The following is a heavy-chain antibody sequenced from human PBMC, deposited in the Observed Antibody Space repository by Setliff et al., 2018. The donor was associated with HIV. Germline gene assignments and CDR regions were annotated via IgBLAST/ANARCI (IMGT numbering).Heavy chain of an antibody. Sequence: PSETLSLTCAVCGESFSGHRYNWICQPPGKGLEWIGEINHSGSTHYNPSLKSRFTISVDTSKNQFSLKVNSVTAADTAVYYCARGARLLAGYSDRWDYYYMAVWGKGTTVTVSS. CDR1: GESFSGHR. CDR2: INHSGST. D-gene: IGHD6-13*01. J-gene: IGHJ6*03. CDR3: ARGARLLAGYSDRWDYYYMAV. V-gene: IGHV4-34*01.